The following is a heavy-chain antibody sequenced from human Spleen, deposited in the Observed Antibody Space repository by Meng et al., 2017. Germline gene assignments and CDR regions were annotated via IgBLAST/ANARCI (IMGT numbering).Heavy chain of an antibody. J-gene: IGHJ2*01. V-gene: IGHV3-23*01. D-gene: IGHD3-22*01. Sequence: GESLKISCAASGFTFSSYAMSWVRQAPGKGLEWVSAMSGSGGSTYFADSVRGRFTISRDNSKNTLYLQMNSLRAEDTAVYYCAKEDSYYDSGFYYNRYFDLWGRGTLVTVSS. CDR3: AKEDSYYDSGFYYNRYFDL. CDR2: MSGSGGST. CDR1: GFTFSSYA.